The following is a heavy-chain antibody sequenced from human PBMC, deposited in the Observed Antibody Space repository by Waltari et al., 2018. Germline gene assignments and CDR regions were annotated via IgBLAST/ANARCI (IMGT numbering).Heavy chain of an antibody. J-gene: IGHJ4*02. Sequence: QVQLQESGPGLVKPSGTLSLTCAVSGGSISSSNWWSWVRQPPGKGLEWIGEIYHSGSTNYNPSLKSRVTISVDNSKNTLYLQMNSLRAEDTAVYYCAEVGGDYVPYYFDYWGQGTLVTVSS. D-gene: IGHD4-17*01. CDR2: IYHSGST. CDR1: GGSISSSNW. CDR3: AEVGGDYVPYYFDY. V-gene: IGHV4-4*02.